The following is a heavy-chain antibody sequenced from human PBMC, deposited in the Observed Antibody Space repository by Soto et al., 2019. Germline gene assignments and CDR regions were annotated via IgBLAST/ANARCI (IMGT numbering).Heavy chain of an antibody. Sequence: PGGSLRLSCTAAGFTFGDYAMSWVRQAPGKGLEWVGFIRSKAYGGTTEYAASVKGRFTISRDDSKSIAYLQMNSLKTEDTAVYYCTRESYSSSWYGRYYYYGMDVWGQGTTVTSP. D-gene: IGHD6-13*01. CDR3: TRESYSSSWYGRYYYYGMDV. CDR2: IRSKAYGGTT. J-gene: IGHJ6*02. CDR1: GFTFGDYA. V-gene: IGHV3-49*04.